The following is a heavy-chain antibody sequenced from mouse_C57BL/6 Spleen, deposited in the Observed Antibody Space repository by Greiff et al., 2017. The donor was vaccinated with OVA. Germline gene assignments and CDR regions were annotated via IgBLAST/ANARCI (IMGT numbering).Heavy chain of an antibody. D-gene: IGHD2-3*01. J-gene: IGHJ2*01. CDR3: ARHGDDGYPFDY. V-gene: IGHV5-6*01. CDR1: GFTFSSYG. CDR2: ISSGGSYT. Sequence: EVKLMESGGDLVKPGGSLKLSCAASGFTFSSYGMSWVRQTPDKRLEWVATISSGGSYTYYPDSVKGRFTISRDNAKNTLYLQMSSLKSEDTAMYYCARHGDDGYPFDYWGQGTTLTVSS.